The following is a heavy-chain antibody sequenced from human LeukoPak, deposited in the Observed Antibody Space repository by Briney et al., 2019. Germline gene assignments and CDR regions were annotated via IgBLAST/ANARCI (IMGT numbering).Heavy chain of an antibody. D-gene: IGHD6-6*01. CDR3: TRLLPSSHHFFDS. CDR2: IYGGGST. Sequence: GGSLRLSCAVSGFTVSNDYMSWVRQAPGKGLEWVSVIYGGGSTYYADSVRGRFTISRDNSENTLCLQMDSLRAEDTAVYYCTRLLPSSHHFFDSWGQGTLVTVSS. CDR1: GFTVSNDY. V-gene: IGHV3-53*01. J-gene: IGHJ4*02.